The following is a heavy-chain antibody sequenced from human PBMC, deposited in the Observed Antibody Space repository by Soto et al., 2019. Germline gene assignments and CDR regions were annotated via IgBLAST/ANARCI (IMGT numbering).Heavy chain of an antibody. CDR1: GGSFSGYH. J-gene: IGHJ3*02. Sequence: QVQLQQWGAGLLKPSETLSLTCAVYGGSFSGYHWSWIRQPPGKGLEWIGEINHSGSTNYNPSLNSRITILVDTSKNQFSLKLSSVTAADTAVYYCARGTWVRSAFDIWGQGTMVTVSS. D-gene: IGHD3-10*01. CDR3: ARGTWVRSAFDI. V-gene: IGHV4-34*01. CDR2: INHSGST.